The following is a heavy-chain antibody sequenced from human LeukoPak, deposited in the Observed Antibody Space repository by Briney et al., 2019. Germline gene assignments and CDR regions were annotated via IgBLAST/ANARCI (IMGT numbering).Heavy chain of an antibody. CDR1: GFTFSSYA. CDR2: ISYDGSNK. J-gene: IGHJ5*02. V-gene: IGHV3-30*04. Sequence: PGGSLRLSCAASGFTFSSYAMHWVRQAPGKGLEWVAVISYDGSNKYYADSVKGRFTISRDNSKNTLYLQMNSLRAEDTAVYYCAKDLPSWEVSGSYYNWFDPWGQGTLVTVSS. D-gene: IGHD1-26*01. CDR3: AKDLPSWEVSGSYYNWFDP.